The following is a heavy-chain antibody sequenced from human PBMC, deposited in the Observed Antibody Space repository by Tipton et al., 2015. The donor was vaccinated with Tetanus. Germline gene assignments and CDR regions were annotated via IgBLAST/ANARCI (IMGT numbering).Heavy chain of an antibody. Sequence: SLRLSCVASGFTFSASAVHWVRQASGKGLEWLGRIRSKDNNHATAYGKSAKGRFTISRDDSKNTAYLQMSSLKAEDTAVYYCTRPSADIYGSSSHYDFWGQGTLVTVSS. CDR2: IRSKDNNHAT. J-gene: IGHJ4*02. CDR3: TRPSADIYGSSSHYDF. CDR1: GFTFSASA. V-gene: IGHV3-73*01. D-gene: IGHD6-13*01.